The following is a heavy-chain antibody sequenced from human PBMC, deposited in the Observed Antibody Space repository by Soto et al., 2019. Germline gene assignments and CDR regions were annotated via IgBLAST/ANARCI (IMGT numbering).Heavy chain of an antibody. CDR3: ARVRRDGYNSECFDY. D-gene: IGHD5-12*01. CDR2: ISSSSSYT. J-gene: IGHJ4*02. V-gene: IGHV3-11*06. Sequence: PGGSLRLSCAASGFTFSDYYMSWIRQAPGKGLEWVSYISSSSSYTNYADSVKGRFTISRDNAKNSLYLQMNSLRAEDTAVYYCARVRRDGYNSECFDYWGQGTLVTVSS. CDR1: GFTFSDYY.